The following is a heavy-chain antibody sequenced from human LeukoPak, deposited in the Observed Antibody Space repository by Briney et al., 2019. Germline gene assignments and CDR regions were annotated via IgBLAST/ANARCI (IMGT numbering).Heavy chain of an antibody. CDR2: INSDESST. V-gene: IGHV3-74*01. D-gene: IGHD2-15*01. Sequence: PGGSLRLSCAASGFTFSSYWMHWVRQAPGKGLVWVSRINSDESSTSYADSVKGRFTISRDNAKNTLYLQMNSLRAEDTAVYYCARAGYCSGGSCYSYFDPWGQGTLVTVSS. CDR1: GFTFSSYW. J-gene: IGHJ5*02. CDR3: ARAGYCSGGSCYSYFDP.